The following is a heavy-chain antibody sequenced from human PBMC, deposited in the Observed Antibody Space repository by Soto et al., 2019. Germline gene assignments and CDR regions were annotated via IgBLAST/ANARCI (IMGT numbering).Heavy chain of an antibody. Sequence: GGSLRLSCAASGFTFSSYGMHWVRQAPGKGLEWVAVISYDGSNKYYADSVKGRFTISRDNSKNTLYLQMNSLRAEDTAVYYCAKGQDTAMVPEFDYWGQGTLVTVSS. D-gene: IGHD5-18*01. J-gene: IGHJ4*02. CDR3: AKGQDTAMVPEFDY. V-gene: IGHV3-30*18. CDR2: ISYDGSNK. CDR1: GFTFSSYG.